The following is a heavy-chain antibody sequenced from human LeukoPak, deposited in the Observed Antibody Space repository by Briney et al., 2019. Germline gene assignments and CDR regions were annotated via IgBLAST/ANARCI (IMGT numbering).Heavy chain of an antibody. CDR2: ISWNSGSI. Sequence: GGSLRLSCAASGFTFDDYAMHWVRQAPGKGLEWVSGISWNSGSIGYADSVKGRFTISRDNAKNSLYLQMNSLRAEDTALYYCAKDDCSGGSCYPGSIWGQGTMVTVSS. D-gene: IGHD2-15*01. CDR1: GFTFDDYA. J-gene: IGHJ3*02. CDR3: AKDDCSGGSCYPGSI. V-gene: IGHV3-9*01.